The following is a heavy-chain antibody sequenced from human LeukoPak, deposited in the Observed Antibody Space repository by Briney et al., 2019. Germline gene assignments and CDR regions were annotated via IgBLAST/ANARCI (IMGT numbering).Heavy chain of an antibody. Sequence: GGALRLSCAASVVTFNDYYMSWSRQAPGEGLGWGSYMSSSGSTIYYADSLKGRFTISRDNAKNSLYLQMNSLRAEDTAVYYCARERRQWLVLGGVDYWGQPTLVTAYS. CDR3: ARERRQWLVLGGVDY. CDR1: VVTFNDYY. V-gene: IGHV3-11*04. D-gene: IGHD6-19*01. J-gene: IGHJ4*02. CDR2: MSSSGSTI.